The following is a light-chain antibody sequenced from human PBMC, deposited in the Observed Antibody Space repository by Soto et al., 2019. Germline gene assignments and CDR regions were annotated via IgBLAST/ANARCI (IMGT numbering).Light chain of an antibody. CDR3: QQYNNWPPIT. J-gene: IGKJ5*01. V-gene: IGKV3D-15*01. Sequence: KVIRQTPATLSESQRVRATLSRRACQSVSSALARYQHKPGLPRRLLIYGASTRATGIPARFSGSESGTEFTLTISSLQSEDFAVYYCQQYNNWPPITFGLGRRLAI. CDR2: GAS. CDR1: QSVSSA.